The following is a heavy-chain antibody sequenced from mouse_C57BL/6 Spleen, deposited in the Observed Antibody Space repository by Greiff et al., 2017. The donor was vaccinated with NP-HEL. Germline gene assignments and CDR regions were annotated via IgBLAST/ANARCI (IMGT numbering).Heavy chain of an antibody. V-gene: IGHV1-5*01. J-gene: IGHJ3*01. Sequence: VQLQQSGTVLARPGASVKMSCKTSGYTFTSYWMHWVKQRPGQGLEWIGAIYPGNSDTSYNQKFKGKAKLTAVTSASTASMELSSLTNEDSAVYYCTRFEGSGLRLLSWVAYWGQGTLVTVSA. CDR2: IYPGNSDT. CDR3: TRFEGSGLRLLSWVAY. CDR1: GYTFTSYW. D-gene: IGHD3-2*02.